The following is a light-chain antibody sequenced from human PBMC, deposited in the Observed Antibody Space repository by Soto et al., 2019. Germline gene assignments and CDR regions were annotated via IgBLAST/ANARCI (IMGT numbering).Light chain of an antibody. CDR2: GTS. CDR3: QSYDSSLSGSV. V-gene: IGLV1-40*01. Sequence: QSVLTQPPSVSGAPGQRVTISCTGSSSNIGAGYDVHWYQQLPGTAPKLLIYGTSNRHSGVPDRFSGSKSGTSASLAITGLQEEDEADYYCQSYDSSLSGSVFGGGTKVTVL. CDR1: SSNIGAGYD. J-gene: IGLJ3*02.